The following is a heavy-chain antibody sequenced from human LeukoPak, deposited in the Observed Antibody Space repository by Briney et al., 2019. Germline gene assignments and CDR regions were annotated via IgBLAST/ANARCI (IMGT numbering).Heavy chain of an antibody. CDR3: ARDLGMTGEVYYGMDV. V-gene: IGHV1-69*10. Sequence: SVKVSCKASGGTFSSYAISWVRQAPGQGLEWMGGIIPILGIANYAQKFQGRVTITADKSTSTAYMELSSLRSEDTAVYYCARDLGMTGEVYYGMDVWGQGTTVTVSS. CDR2: IIPILGIA. J-gene: IGHJ6*02. CDR1: GGTFSSYA. D-gene: IGHD1-20*01.